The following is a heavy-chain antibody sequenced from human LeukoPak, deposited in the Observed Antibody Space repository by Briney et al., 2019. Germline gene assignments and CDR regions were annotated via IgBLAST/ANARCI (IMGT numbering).Heavy chain of an antibody. CDR1: GYTFTSYA. V-gene: IGHV1-3*01. J-gene: IGHJ5*02. CDR3: ARGIAAAGDP. D-gene: IGHD6-13*01. Sequence: ASVKVSCKASGYTFTSYAMHWVRQAPGQRLEWMGWINAGNGNTKYSQKFQGRVTITRDTSASTAYMELSSQRSEDTAVYYCARGIAAAGDPWGQGTLVTVSS. CDR2: INAGNGNT.